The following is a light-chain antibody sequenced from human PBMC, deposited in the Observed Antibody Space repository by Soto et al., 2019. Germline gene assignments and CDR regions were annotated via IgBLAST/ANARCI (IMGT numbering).Light chain of an antibody. CDR3: AAWDASLSCWV. J-gene: IGLJ3*02. CDR1: NSNIGSNY. V-gene: IGLV1-47*02. CDR2: NNH. Sequence: QPVLTQPPSASGTPGQRVTISCSGGNSNIGSNYVYWYRQLPGTAPQLLIYNNHQRPSGVPDRFSASKSGSSASLDVSGLRSEDGADYFCAAWDASLSCWVFGGGTKLTVL.